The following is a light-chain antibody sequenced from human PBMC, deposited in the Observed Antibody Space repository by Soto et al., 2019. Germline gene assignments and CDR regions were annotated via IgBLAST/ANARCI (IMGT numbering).Light chain of an antibody. CDR1: QSVSSN. CDR3: QQYHNWVT. Sequence: EIVMTQSPGTLSVSPGERATLSCGASQSVSSNLAWYQQKPGQAPRLLIYGASTGATGIPARFSGSGSGTEFTLTISSLQSEDFAVYYCQQYHNWVTFGGGTKVDIK. V-gene: IGKV3D-15*01. J-gene: IGKJ4*01. CDR2: GAS.